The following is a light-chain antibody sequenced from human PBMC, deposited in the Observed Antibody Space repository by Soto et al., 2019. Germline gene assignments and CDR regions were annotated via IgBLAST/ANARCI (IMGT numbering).Light chain of an antibody. J-gene: IGKJ4*01. V-gene: IGKV1-8*01. CDR3: QQYYSYPRGLT. CDR1: QGISSY. Sequence: AIRMTQSPSSFSASTGDRVTITCRASQGISSYLAWYQHKPGKAPKLLIYAASTLQSGVPSRFSGSGSGTDFTLTISCLQSEDFATYYCQQYYSYPRGLTFGGGTKVEIK. CDR2: AAS.